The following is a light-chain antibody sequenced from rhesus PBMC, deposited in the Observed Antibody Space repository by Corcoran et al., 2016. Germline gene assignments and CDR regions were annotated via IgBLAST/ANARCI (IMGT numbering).Light chain of an antibody. CDR3: WLYYSEADV. CDR1: TGPVTSGHY. Sequence: QAVVTQEPSLTVSPGGTVTLTCASSTGPVTSGHYPHWFQQKPGQAPKTLIYDTSNKFSWTPARFSGSLHGGKAALTLSGAHPEDEADYYCWLYYSEADVFGSRTKLTVL. CDR2: DTS. J-gene: IGLJ6*01. V-gene: IGLV7-80*01.